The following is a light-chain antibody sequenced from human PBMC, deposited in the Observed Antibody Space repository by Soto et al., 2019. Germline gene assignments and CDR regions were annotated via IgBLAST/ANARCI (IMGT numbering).Light chain of an antibody. Sequence: DVVMTQSPLSLPVTLGQPASISCRSSQSLVYSDGNTYLNWFQQRPGQSPRRLIYKVSNRDSGVPDRCSGSGSGTVFTLKISRVEAEDGGVYYCMKGTPWRPPYTFGRGTKREIK. CDR3: MKGTPWRPPYT. CDR1: QSLVYSDGNTY. CDR2: KVS. V-gene: IGKV2-30*01. J-gene: IGKJ2*01.